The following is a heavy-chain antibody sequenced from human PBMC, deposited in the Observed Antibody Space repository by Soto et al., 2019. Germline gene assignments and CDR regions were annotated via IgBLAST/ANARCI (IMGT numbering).Heavy chain of an antibody. CDR2: IYYSGST. V-gene: IGHV4-31*03. CDR1: GGSISSGGYY. J-gene: IGHJ4*02. Sequence: QVQLQESGPGLVKPSQTLSLTCTVSGGSISSGGYYWSWIRQHPGKGLEWIGYIYYSGSTYYNPSLKSRVTISVDTSKNQFSLKLSSVTAADTAVYYCARVSRRRTAAGTGTPDDYWGQGTLVTVSS. D-gene: IGHD6-13*01. CDR3: ARVSRRRTAAGTGTPDDY.